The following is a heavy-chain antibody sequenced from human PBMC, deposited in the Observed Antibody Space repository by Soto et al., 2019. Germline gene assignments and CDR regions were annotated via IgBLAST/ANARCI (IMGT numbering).Heavy chain of an antibody. CDR3: ARGNFVVVPAATQNYYYYGRDV. Sequence: TSETLSLTCAVYGGSFSGYYWSWIRQPPGKGLEWIGEINHSGSTNYNPSHKSRVTISVDTSKNQFSLKLSSVTAADTAVYYCARGNFVVVPAATQNYYYYGRDVGGQGTTVTVSS. V-gene: IGHV4-34*01. J-gene: IGHJ6*02. CDR2: INHSGST. D-gene: IGHD2-2*01. CDR1: GGSFSGYY.